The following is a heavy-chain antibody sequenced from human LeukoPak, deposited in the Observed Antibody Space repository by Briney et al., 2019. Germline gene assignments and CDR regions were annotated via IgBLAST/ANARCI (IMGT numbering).Heavy chain of an antibody. Sequence: GGSLRLSCAASGFTFSDYYMSWIRQAPGKGLEWISYITSRGSTIYYADSVKGRFTISRDNAKNSLYLQMNSLRAEDTAVYYCARRAYYYDSSGRYGGAFDIWGQGTMVTVSS. CDR2: ITSRGSTI. J-gene: IGHJ3*02. V-gene: IGHV3-11*01. CDR1: GFTFSDYY. CDR3: ARRAYYYDSSGRYGGAFDI. D-gene: IGHD3-22*01.